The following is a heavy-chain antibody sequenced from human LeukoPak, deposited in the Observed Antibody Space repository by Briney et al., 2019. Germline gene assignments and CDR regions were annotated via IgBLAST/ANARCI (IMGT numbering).Heavy chain of an antibody. CDR2: INPNSGGT. Sequence: GGSVKVSCKASGYTFTGYYMHWVRQAPGQGLEWMGWINPNSGGTNYAQKFQGRVTMTRDTSISTAYMELSRLRSDDTAVYYCARDAIVVVPAAPYNRGWFDPWGQGTLVTASS. D-gene: IGHD2-2*01. CDR3: ARDAIVVVPAAPYNRGWFDP. J-gene: IGHJ5*02. CDR1: GYTFTGYY. V-gene: IGHV1-2*02.